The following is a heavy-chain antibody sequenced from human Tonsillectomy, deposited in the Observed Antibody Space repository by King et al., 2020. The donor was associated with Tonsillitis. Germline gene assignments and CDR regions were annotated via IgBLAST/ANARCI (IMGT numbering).Heavy chain of an antibody. D-gene: IGHD3-10*01. CDR1: GLTFSTYY. J-gene: IGHJ4*02. Sequence: VQLVESGGGLVQPGGSVRLSCSASGLTFSTYYMVWVRQAPGKGLEFISAISSGGTSTYDVDSVKGRFTISRDNSKNTLYLQMSRLTSEATAMYYCVKGNYYGSGKYYFDYWGQGTLVTVSS. CDR3: VKGNYYGSGKYYFDY. V-gene: IGHV3-64D*06. CDR2: ISSGGTST.